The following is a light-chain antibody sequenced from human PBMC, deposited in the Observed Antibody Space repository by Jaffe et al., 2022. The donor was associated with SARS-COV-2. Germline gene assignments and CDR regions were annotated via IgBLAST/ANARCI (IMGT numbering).Light chain of an antibody. Sequence: EIVLTQSPGTLSLSPGERATVSCRASQSVSSFLAWYQQKPGQAPRLLIYGASSRATGIPDRFSGSGSGTDFTLTISRLEPEDFAVYYCQQYSNSPRTFGQGTKVEIK. CDR3: QQYSNSPRT. J-gene: IGKJ1*01. CDR2: GAS. CDR1: QSVSSF. V-gene: IGKV3-20*01.